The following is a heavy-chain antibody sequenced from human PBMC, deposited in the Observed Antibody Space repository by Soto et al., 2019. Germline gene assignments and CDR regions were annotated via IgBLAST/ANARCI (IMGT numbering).Heavy chain of an antibody. Sequence: PSETLSLTCTFSGCSISSGGYYWSWIRQHPGKGLEWIGYIYYSGSTYYNPSLKSRVTISVDTSKNQFSLKLSSVTAADTAVYYCAREDYNSYGFDYWGQGTLVTVSS. CDR2: IYYSGST. CDR1: GCSISSGGYY. D-gene: IGHD5-18*01. J-gene: IGHJ4*02. CDR3: AREDYNSYGFDY. V-gene: IGHV4-31*03.